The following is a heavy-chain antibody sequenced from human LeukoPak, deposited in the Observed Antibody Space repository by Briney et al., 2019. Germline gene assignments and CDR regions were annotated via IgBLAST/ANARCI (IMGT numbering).Heavy chain of an antibody. CDR2: MNPNSGGT. D-gene: IGHD3-22*01. J-gene: IGHJ5*02. V-gene: IGHV1-2*02. Sequence: GASVKVSCKASGYTFTSYAMHWVRQAPGQGLEWMAWMNPNSGGTSYAQKFQGRVTLTRDTSISTAYMELSRLRFDDTAVYYCAKVFRVMGYYYDSNWFDPWGQGTLVTVSS. CDR1: GYTFTSYA. CDR3: AKVFRVMGYYYDSNWFDP.